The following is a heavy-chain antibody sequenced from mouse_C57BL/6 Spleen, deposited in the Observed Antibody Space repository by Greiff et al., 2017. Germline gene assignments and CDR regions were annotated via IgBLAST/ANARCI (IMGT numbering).Heavy chain of an antibody. J-gene: IGHJ4*01. CDR3: ARDYYYGNSDDAKDY. CDR2: ISDGGSYT. V-gene: IGHV5-4*01. CDR1: GFTFSSYA. Sequence: EVKLEESGGGLVKPGGSLKLSCAASGFTFSSYAMSWVRQTPEKRLEWVATISDGGSYTNYPANVTGRFTISRDNAKNNQYLQMGDLKSEDTAMYYCARDYYYGNSDDAKDYWGQGTSGTVSS. D-gene: IGHD2-1*01.